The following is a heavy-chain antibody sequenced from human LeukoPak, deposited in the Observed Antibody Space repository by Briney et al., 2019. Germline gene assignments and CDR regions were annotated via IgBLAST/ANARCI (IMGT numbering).Heavy chain of an antibody. CDR2: IFPSGGEI. J-gene: IGHJ4*02. CDR1: GGSISSSYYY. D-gene: IGHD2-8*02. Sequence: QPSETLSLTCTVSGGSISSSYYYWGWIRQPPGKGLEWVSSIFPSGGEIHYADSVRGRFTISRDNSKSTLSLQMNSLRAEDTAIYYCATYRQVLLPFESWGQGSLGTVSS. V-gene: IGHV3-23*01. CDR3: ATYRQVLLPFES.